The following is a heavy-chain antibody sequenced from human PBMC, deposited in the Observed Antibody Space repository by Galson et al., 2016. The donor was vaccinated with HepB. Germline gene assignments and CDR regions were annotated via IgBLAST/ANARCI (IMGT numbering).Heavy chain of an antibody. Sequence: SLRLSCAASGFAFSRFGMNWVRQAPGRGLEWVAVITYDGDSTSYEDSVKGRFTIFRDNSRSTLFLQMNSLTAEDSGVYYCAKDGPGGRYRGYEDGLDVWGRGTTVTVSS. CDR1: GFAFSRFG. D-gene: IGHD3-22*01. J-gene: IGHJ6*02. CDR3: AKDGPGGRYRGYEDGLDV. V-gene: IGHV3-30*18. CDR2: ITYDGDST.